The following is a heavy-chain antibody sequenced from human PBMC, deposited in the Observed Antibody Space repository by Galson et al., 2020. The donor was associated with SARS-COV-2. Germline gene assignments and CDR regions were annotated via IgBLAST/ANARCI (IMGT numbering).Heavy chain of an antibody. J-gene: IGHJ4*02. Sequence: GESLKISCTPSGLSFSTSTMFWVRQASGKGLEWVGRIRSKADNYATGYTASVKGRFTISRDDSKNTAYLQMDSLNTEDTAVYYCVPGAAASDHWGQGTLVSVSS. D-gene: IGHD6-25*01. CDR2: IRSKADNYAT. V-gene: IGHV3-73*01. CDR1: GLSFSTST. CDR3: VPGAAASDH.